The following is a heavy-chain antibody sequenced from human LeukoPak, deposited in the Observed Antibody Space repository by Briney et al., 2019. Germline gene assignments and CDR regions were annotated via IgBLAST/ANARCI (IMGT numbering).Heavy chain of an antibody. J-gene: IGHJ4*02. D-gene: IGHD6-25*01. V-gene: IGHV3-23*01. CDR3: TKDYRVQDNSDWPLDY. CDR2: MIICGKT. Sequence: PGGSLRLSCAASGFTFNTYAMSWVRQAPGKGLEWVSGMIICGKTYYTDSVKGRFTISRDDSKNTLYLQMNSLRVEDTAIYYCTKDYRVQDNSDWPLDYWGQGALVTVSS. CDR1: GFTFNTYA.